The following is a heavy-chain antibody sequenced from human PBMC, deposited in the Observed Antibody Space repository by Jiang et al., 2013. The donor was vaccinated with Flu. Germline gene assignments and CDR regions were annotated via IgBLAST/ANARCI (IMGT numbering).Heavy chain of an antibody. J-gene: IGHJ4*02. CDR3: ARTTYDYYFDS. CDR2: VYYTGST. Sequence: PSETLPLMCTVSGGSVSQYYWSWIRQPPGKGLEWIGYVYYTGSTTYNPSLRSRVTISIDTSKNQFSLNLRSVTASDTAIYYCARTTYDYYFDSWGRGTLVTVSS. D-gene: IGHD1-1*01. CDR1: GGSVSQYY. V-gene: IGHV4-59*02.